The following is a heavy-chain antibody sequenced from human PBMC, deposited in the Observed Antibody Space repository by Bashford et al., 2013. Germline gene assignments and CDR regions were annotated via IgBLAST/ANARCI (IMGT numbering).Heavy chain of an antibody. Sequence: ASVKVSCKASGYTFTGYYMHWVRQAPGQGLEWMGWINPNSGGTNYAQKFQGWVTMTRDTSISTAYMELSRLRSDDTAVYYCARALRYYYYYGMDVWGQGTTVTVS. V-gene: IGHV1-2*04. CDR3: ARALRYYYYYGMDV. CDR1: GYTFTGYY. CDR2: INPNSGGT. J-gene: IGHJ6*02.